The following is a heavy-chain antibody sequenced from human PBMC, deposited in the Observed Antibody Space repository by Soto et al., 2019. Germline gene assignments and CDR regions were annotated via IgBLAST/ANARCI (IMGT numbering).Heavy chain of an antibody. CDR3: ARSNVGQWLAPYYFDY. CDR1: GGTFSSYA. Sequence: ASVKVSCKASGGTFSSYAISWVRQAPGQRLEWMGGINASNGNTKYSQKFQGRVTITRDTSASTAYMELSSLRSEDTAVYYCARSNVGQWLAPYYFDYWGQGTLVTVSS. J-gene: IGHJ4*02. D-gene: IGHD6-19*01. V-gene: IGHV1-3*01. CDR2: INASNGNT.